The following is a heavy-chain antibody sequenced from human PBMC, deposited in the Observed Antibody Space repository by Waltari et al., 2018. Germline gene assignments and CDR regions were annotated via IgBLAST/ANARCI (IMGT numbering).Heavy chain of an antibody. V-gene: IGHV3-21*01. CDR2: ISSSSTI. J-gene: IGHJ4*02. Sequence: EVRLVESGGDLVKPGGSLRLSCAASGFILSDYSMNWVRQAPGKGLEWVSSISSSSTIHYADSMKGRFTISRDNAKSSLYLQLNSLRAEDTAVYYCARGTRGTFDHWGQGTLVTVSS. CDR1: GFILSDYS. CDR3: ARGTRGTFDH.